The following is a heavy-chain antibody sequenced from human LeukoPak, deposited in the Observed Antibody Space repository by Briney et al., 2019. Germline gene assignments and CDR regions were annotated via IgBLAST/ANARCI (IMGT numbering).Heavy chain of an antibody. D-gene: IGHD3-22*01. Sequence: GESLKISCKGSGYSFTSYWIGWVRQMPGKGLEWMVIIYPGDSDTRYSPSFQGQVTISADKSISTAYLQWSSLKASDTAMYYCARHGYYDSSGYYDYYYYYGMDVWGQGTTVTVSS. J-gene: IGHJ6*02. CDR2: IYPGDSDT. V-gene: IGHV5-51*01. CDR1: GYSFTSYW. CDR3: ARHGYYDSSGYYDYYYYYGMDV.